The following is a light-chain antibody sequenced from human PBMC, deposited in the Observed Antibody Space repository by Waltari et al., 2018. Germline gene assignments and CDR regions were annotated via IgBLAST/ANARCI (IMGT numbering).Light chain of an antibody. J-gene: IGKJ1*01. V-gene: IGKV3-20*01. Sequence: EIVLTQSPRTLSLSPGERATLSCRANQIISKYLAWYQQKPGQAPRLLIYHASSRAAGIPDRFSGSGSGTDFSLSISRLEPEDFAVYYCQHYESLPVTFGQGTKVEIK. CDR2: HAS. CDR1: QIISKY. CDR3: QHYESLPVT.